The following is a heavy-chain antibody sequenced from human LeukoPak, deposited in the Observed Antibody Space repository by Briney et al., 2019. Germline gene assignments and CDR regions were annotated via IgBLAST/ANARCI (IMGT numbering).Heavy chain of an antibody. V-gene: IGHV3-74*01. Sequence: PGRSLRLSCAASGFTFSAYAMHWVRQTPGKGLVWVSRISSDGSSTHYADSVKGRFTVSRDNAKNTLFLQMNSLRAEDTAVYYCASQFSGGGHWGQGTLVAVSS. CDR3: ASQFSGGGH. D-gene: IGHD3-10*01. CDR1: GFTFSAYA. J-gene: IGHJ4*02. CDR2: ISSDGSST.